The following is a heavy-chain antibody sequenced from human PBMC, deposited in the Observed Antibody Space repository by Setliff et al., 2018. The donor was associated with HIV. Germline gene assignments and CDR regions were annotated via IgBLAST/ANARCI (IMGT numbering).Heavy chain of an antibody. CDR1: GFTFSDYY. CDR2: ISSSSSYT. V-gene: IGHV3-11*06. J-gene: IGHJ4*02. D-gene: IGHD4-17*01. Sequence: GGSLRLSCAASGFTFSDYYMSWIRQAPGKGLEWVSYISSSSSYTNYADSVKGRFTISRDNAKNSLYLQMNSLRAEDTAVYHCASKPTTTVTFDYWGQGTLVTVSS. CDR3: ASKPTTTVTFDY.